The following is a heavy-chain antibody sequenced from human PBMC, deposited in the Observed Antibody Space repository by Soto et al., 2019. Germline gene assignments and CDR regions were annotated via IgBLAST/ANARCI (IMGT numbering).Heavy chain of an antibody. Sequence: ASVKVSCKASGYTFTSYYMHWVRQAPGQGLEWMGIINPSSGSTGYAQKFQGRVTMTRNTSISTAYMELSSLRSEDTAVYYCARDFELGYYYYYMDVWGKGTTVTVSS. V-gene: IGHV1-46*01. CDR3: ARDFELGYYYYYMDV. CDR2: INPSSGST. CDR1: GYTFTSYY. D-gene: IGHD3-9*01. J-gene: IGHJ6*03.